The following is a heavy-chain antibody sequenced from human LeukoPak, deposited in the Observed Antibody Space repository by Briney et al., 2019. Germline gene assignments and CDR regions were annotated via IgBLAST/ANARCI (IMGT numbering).Heavy chain of an antibody. CDR2: IYYSGST. V-gene: IGHV4-59*08. CDR3: ARLRVYGSGSYYYYYYGMDV. D-gene: IGHD3-10*01. J-gene: IGHJ6*02. CDR1: GGSFSGYY. Sequence: SETLSLTCAVYGGSFSGYYWSWIRQPPGKGLEWIGYIYYSGSTNYNPSLKSRVTISVDTSKNQFSLKLSSVTAADTAVYYCARLRVYGSGSYYYYYYGMDVWGQGTTVTVSS.